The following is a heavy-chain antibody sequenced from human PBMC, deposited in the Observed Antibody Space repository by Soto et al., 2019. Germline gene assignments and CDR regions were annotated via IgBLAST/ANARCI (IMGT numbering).Heavy chain of an antibody. J-gene: IGHJ4*02. CDR1: GFTFSSYA. Sequence: QVQLVESGGGVVQPGRSLRLSCAASGFTFSSYAMHWVRQAAGKGLEWVAVISYDGSNKYYADSVKGRFTISRDNSKNTLYLQMNSLRAEDTAVYYCARDRGDYWGQGTLVTVSS. CDR2: ISYDGSNK. V-gene: IGHV3-30-3*01. CDR3: ARDRGDY.